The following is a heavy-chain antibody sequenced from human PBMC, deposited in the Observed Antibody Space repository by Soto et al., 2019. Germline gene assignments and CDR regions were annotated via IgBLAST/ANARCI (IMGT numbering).Heavy chain of an antibody. V-gene: IGHV4-39*02. D-gene: IGHD2-2*01. CDR1: ERSLNYHSYY. CDR2: IFYTGTT. Sequence: SVTRSHMWTVAERSLNYHSYYLGWIHPPPGKGLEWVGGIFYTGTTYYSPSLKDRVTISVDTSKNSFSLNLTSVTAADTAVYFCARLVVVAPVANAWGQGSLVPVS. J-gene: IGHJ5*02. CDR3: ARLVVVAPVANA.